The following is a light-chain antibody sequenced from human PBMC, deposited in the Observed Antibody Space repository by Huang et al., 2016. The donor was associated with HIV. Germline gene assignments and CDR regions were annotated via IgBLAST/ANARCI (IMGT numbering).Light chain of an antibody. CDR2: AAS. CDR3: QQYNSWPPLT. CDR1: QSVSSN. J-gene: IGKJ4*01. V-gene: IGKV3-15*01. Sequence: EIVMTQSPATLSVSPGEGATLSCRASQSVSSNLAWYQQKVGQAPRRLSYAASTRAIGIPARFSGSGSGTEFTLTISSLQSEDFAVYYCQQYNSWPPLTFGGGTKVEIK.